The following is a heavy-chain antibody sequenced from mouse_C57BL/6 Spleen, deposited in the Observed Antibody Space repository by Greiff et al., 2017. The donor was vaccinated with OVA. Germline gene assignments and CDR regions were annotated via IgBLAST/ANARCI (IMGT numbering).Heavy chain of an antibody. CDR3: ARRGYDVDY. J-gene: IGHJ2*01. Sequence: VQLQQPGAELVMPGASVKLSCKASGYTFTSYWMHWVKQRPGQGLEWIGEIDPSDSYTNYNQKFKGKSTLTVDKSSSTAYMQLSSLTSEDSAVYYCARRGYDVDYWGQGTTLTVSS. V-gene: IGHV1-69*01. CDR2: IDPSDSYT. D-gene: IGHD2-2*01. CDR1: GYTFTSYW.